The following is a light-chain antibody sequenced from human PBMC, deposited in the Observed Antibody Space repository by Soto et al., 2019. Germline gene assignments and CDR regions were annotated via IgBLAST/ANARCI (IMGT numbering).Light chain of an antibody. J-gene: IGKJ4*01. Sequence: EIVMTQSPATLSVSPGERATLSCRASQSVAGNLAWYQQKPGQAPRLLMYGASTRATGIPARFSGSESGTEFTLTISSMQSEDFGVYYCQQYNNWPLTFGGGNKVEIK. CDR2: GAS. CDR3: QQYNNWPLT. CDR1: QSVAGN. V-gene: IGKV3-15*01.